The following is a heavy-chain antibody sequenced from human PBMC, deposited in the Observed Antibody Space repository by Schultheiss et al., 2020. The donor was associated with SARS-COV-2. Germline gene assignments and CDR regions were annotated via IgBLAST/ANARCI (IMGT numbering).Heavy chain of an antibody. D-gene: IGHD2-2*01. J-gene: IGHJ6*02. V-gene: IGHV3-23*01. Sequence: GGSLRLSCAASGFTFSSYAMSWVRQAPGKGLEWVSAISGSGGSTYYADSVKGRFTSSRDNSKNTLYLQMNSLRAEDTAVYYCAKRGPDIVVVPAAPEFGMDVWGQGTTVTVSS. CDR2: ISGSGGST. CDR3: AKRGPDIVVVPAAPEFGMDV. CDR1: GFTFSSYA.